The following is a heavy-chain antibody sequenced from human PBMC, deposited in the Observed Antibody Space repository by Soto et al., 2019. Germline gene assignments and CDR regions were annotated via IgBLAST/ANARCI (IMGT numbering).Heavy chain of an antibody. J-gene: IGHJ6*02. CDR1: GGSFSGYS. V-gene: IGHV4-34*01. Sequence: QVQLQQWGAGLLKPSETLSLTCAVHGGSFSGYSWTWIRQPPGQGLEWIGEINSGGSTTYNPSLRSRVSMSLDTSTNHFSLNLSSVTAADTAVYYCARHRVYYYFYYGMDVWGQGTTVTVSS. CDR3: ARHRVYYYFYYGMDV. D-gene: IGHD3-10*01. CDR2: INSGGST.